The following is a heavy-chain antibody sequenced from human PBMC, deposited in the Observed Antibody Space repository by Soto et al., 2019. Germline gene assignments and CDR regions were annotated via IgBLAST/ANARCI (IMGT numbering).Heavy chain of an antibody. Sequence: GGSLRLSCAASGFSFSSYSMNWVRQAPGKGLEWVSSISGSSTNIYYADSVKGRFTISRDNAKNSLYLQMNSLRAEDTAVYYCARAPGGYCGSTSCSYNWFDPWGQGILVTVSS. D-gene: IGHD2-2*01. CDR3: ARAPGGYCGSTSCSYNWFDP. CDR1: GFSFSSYS. J-gene: IGHJ5*02. CDR2: ISGSSTNI. V-gene: IGHV3-21*01.